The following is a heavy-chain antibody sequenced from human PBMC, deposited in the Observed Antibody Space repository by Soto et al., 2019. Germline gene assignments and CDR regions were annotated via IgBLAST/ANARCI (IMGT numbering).Heavy chain of an antibody. Sequence: ASVKVSCKSSGYTFTSYGISWVRQAPGQGLEWMGWISAYNGSTNYAQKLQGRVTMTTDTSTSTAYMELRSLRSDDTAVYYCARDGAVWFGELLGGFYGMDVWGQ. CDR3: ARDGAVWFGELLGGFYGMDV. CDR1: GYTFTSYG. J-gene: IGHJ6*02. V-gene: IGHV1-18*01. D-gene: IGHD3-10*01. CDR2: ISAYNGST.